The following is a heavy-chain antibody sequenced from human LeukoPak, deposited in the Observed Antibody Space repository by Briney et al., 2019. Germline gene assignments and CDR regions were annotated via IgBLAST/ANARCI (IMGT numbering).Heavy chain of an antibody. CDR2: ISAYNGNT. J-gene: IGHJ4*02. D-gene: IGHD5-18*01. V-gene: IGHV1-18*01. CDR1: GYTFTSYG. CDR3: ARRSWIQLTFAY. Sequence: ASVKVSCKASGYTFTSYGISWVRQAPGQGLEGRGWISAYNGNTNYAQKLQGRVTMTTDTSTSTAYLELRRLRSDDTAVYYCARRSWIQLTFAYWGQGTLVTVSS.